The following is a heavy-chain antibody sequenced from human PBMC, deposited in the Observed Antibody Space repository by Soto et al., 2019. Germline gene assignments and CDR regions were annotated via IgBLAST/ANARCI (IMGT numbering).Heavy chain of an antibody. Sequence: VASVKVSCKASGYTFTSYGISWVRQAPGQGLEWMGWISAYNGNTNYAQKLQGRVTMTTDTSTSTAYMELRSLRSDDTAVYYCARDLQRLVTGRPKGGKTGGAFDIWGQGTMVTVSS. J-gene: IGHJ3*02. V-gene: IGHV1-18*01. CDR2: ISAYNGNT. CDR1: GYTFTSYG. CDR3: ARDLQRLVTGRPKGGKTGGAFDI. D-gene: IGHD1-20*01.